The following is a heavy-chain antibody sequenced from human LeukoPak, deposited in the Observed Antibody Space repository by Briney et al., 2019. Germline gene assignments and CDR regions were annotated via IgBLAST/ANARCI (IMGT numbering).Heavy chain of an antibody. CDR2: ISGSGGST. CDR1: GFTFSSYA. J-gene: IGHJ4*02. D-gene: IGHD3-22*01. Sequence: PGGSLRLSCAASGFTFSSYAMSWVRQAPGKGLEWVSAISGSGGSTYYADSVKGWFTISRDNSKNTLYLQMNSLRAEDTAVYYCAKGYDSSGYFGYWGQGTLVTVSS. CDR3: AKGYDSSGYFGY. V-gene: IGHV3-23*01.